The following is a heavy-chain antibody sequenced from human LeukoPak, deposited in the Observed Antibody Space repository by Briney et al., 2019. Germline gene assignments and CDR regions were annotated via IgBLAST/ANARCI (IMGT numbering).Heavy chain of an antibody. CDR2: IVVGSGNT. J-gene: IGHJ6*02. D-gene: IGHD6-13*01. CDR3: AAVGPAAAGSYGMGV. V-gene: IGHV1-58*02. Sequence: GASVKVSCKASGFTFTSSAMQWVRQARGQRLEWIGWIVVGSGNTNYAQKFQERVTITRDMSTSTAYMELSSLRSEDTAVYYCAAVGPAAAGSYGMGVWGQGTTVTVSS. CDR1: GFTFTSSA.